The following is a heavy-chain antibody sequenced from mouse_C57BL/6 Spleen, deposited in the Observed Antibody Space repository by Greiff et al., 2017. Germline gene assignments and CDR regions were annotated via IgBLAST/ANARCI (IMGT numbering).Heavy chain of an antibody. J-gene: IGHJ4*01. Sequence: EVQLQQSGPGLAKPSQTLSLTCSVTGYSITSYYWNWIRKFPGNKLEYMGYISYSGSTYYNPSLKSRISITRDTSKNQYYLQLNSVTTEDTATYYGARWGASYAMDYWGQGTSVTVSS. V-gene: IGHV3-8*01. D-gene: IGHD6-1*01. CDR1: GYSITSYY. CDR2: ISYSGST. CDR3: ARWGASYAMDY.